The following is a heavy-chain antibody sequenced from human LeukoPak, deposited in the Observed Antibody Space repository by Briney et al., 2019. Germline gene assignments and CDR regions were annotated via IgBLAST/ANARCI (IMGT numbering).Heavy chain of an antibody. CDR2: ISSSSSYI. CDR3: ARDTDYDFWSGYYGMDV. V-gene: IGHV3-21*01. Sequence: PGGSLRLSCAASVFTFSSYSMTWVRQAPGKGLEWVSSISSSSSYIYYADSVEGRFTISRDNAKNSLYLQMNSLRAEDTAVYYCARDTDYDFWSGYYGMDVWGQGTTVTVSS. D-gene: IGHD3-3*01. CDR1: VFTFSSYS. J-gene: IGHJ6*02.